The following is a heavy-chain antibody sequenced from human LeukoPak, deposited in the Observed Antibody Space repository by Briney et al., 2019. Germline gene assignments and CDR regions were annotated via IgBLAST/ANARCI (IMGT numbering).Heavy chain of an antibody. CDR1: GFTFSNYA. CDR3: ARVLGQLVRTRYYYYYMDV. Sequence: GGSLRLSCTTSGFTFSNYAMSWVRQAPGKGLEWVSAISTTGISTYYADSVKGRFTISRDKSKNTLYLQMSGLRAEDTAVYYCARVLGQLVRTRYYYYYMDVWGKGTTVTVSS. CDR2: ISTTGIST. J-gene: IGHJ6*03. D-gene: IGHD6-6*01. V-gene: IGHV3-23*01.